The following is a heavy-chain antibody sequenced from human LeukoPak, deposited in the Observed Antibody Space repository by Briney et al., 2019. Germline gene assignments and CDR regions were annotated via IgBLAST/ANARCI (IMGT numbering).Heavy chain of an antibody. Sequence: SETLSLTCTVSGGSISSYYWSWIRQPPGKGLEWIGYIYYSGSTNYNPSLKSRVTISVDTSKNQSSLKLSSVTAADTAVYYCARWGDYYDSSGYYYFDYWGQGTLVTVSS. CDR1: GGSISSYY. D-gene: IGHD3-22*01. J-gene: IGHJ4*02. CDR2: IYYSGST. V-gene: IGHV4-59*01. CDR3: ARWGDYYDSSGYYYFDY.